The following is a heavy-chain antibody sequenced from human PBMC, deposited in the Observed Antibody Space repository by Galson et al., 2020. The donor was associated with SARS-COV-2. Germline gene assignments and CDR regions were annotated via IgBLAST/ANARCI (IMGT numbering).Heavy chain of an antibody. D-gene: IGHD6-6*01. Sequence: GGSLRLSCAASGFTFSSYAMSWVRQPPGKGLEWVSAISGSGGSTYYADSVKGRFTISRDNSKNTLYLQMNSLRAEDTAVYYCAKVGIAARSVEDPAFDYWGQGTLVTVSS. CDR3: AKVGIAARSVEDPAFDY. CDR1: GFTFSSYA. J-gene: IGHJ4*02. V-gene: IGHV3-23*01. CDR2: ISGSGGST.